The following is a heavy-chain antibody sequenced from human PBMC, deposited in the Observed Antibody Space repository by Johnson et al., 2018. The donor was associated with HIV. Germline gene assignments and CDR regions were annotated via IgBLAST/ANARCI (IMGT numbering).Heavy chain of an antibody. CDR1: GFTFSNAW. D-gene: IGHD1-1*01. CDR2: ITSKTDGGTT. Sequence: VQLVESGGGLVKPGGSLRLSCAASGFTFSNAWMSWVRQAPGKGLEWVGRITSKTDGGTTDYAARVKGRFTISRDGSKNTLYLQMNSLKTEDTAVYYCTTGLYWNDAFDIWGQGTMVTVSS. CDR3: TTGLYWNDAFDI. J-gene: IGHJ3*02. V-gene: IGHV3-15*01.